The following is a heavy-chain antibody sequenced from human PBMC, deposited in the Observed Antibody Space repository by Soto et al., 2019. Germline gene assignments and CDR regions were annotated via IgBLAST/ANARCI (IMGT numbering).Heavy chain of an antibody. CDR2: INAGNGNT. J-gene: IGHJ3*01. D-gene: IGHD6-19*01. Sequence: QVHLVQSGAEVKKPGASVKVSCKTSGYTFTAYTLHWVRQAPGQRLEGMGWINAGNGNTKYSEKFQGRVTNARDTSASAVFMELSGLRPEDAAVYYCARERSSWYAFDLWGQGTVVTVSS. CDR1: GYTFTAYT. V-gene: IGHV1-3*01. CDR3: ARERSSWYAFDL.